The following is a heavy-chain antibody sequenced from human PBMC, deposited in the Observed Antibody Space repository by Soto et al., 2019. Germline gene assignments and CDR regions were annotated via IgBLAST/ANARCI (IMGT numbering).Heavy chain of an antibody. Sequence: GGSLRLSCAASGFTFSSYWMSWVRQAPGKGLEWVANIKQDGSEKYYVDSVKGRFTISRDNAKNSLYLQMNSLRAEETAVYYCAREGLYGSGSYPSGAFDIWGQGTMVTVSS. V-gene: IGHV3-7*01. J-gene: IGHJ3*02. CDR1: GFTFSSYW. CDR3: AREGLYGSGSYPSGAFDI. D-gene: IGHD3-10*01. CDR2: IKQDGSEK.